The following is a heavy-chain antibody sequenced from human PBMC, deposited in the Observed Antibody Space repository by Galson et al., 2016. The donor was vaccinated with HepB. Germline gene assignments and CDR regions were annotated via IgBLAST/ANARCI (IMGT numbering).Heavy chain of an antibody. CDR1: GFTFSTYA. V-gene: IGHV3-23*01. CDR3: AKTLYGGNSD. CDR2: ISGSGGTT. Sequence: SLRLSCAASGFTFSTYAMSWVRQAPGKGLECVSGISGSGGTTSYADSVKGRFTISRDNSKNTLFLQMSSLRAEDTAVYYCAKTLYGGNSDGGQGTLVTVSS. D-gene: IGHD4-23*01. J-gene: IGHJ4*02.